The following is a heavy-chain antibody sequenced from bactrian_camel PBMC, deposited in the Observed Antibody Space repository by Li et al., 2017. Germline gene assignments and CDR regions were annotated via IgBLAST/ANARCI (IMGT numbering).Heavy chain of an antibody. D-gene: IGHD2*01. CDR3: AKALGGGNYYTGEYNY. Sequence: QLVESGGGLVQPGGSLRLSCEASGATFSSYDMSWVRQAPGKGLEWVSGINTGDGRTKSADSVKGRFTMSRDNAKNMLYLQMNNLKSEDTALYYCAKALGGGNYYTGEYNYWGQGTQVTVS. J-gene: IGHJ4*01. CDR1: GATFSSYD. CDR2: INTGDGRT. V-gene: IGHV3S28*01.